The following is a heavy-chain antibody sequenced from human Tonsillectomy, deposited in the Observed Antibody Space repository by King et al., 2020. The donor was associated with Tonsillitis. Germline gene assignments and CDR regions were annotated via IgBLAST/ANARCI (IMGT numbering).Heavy chain of an antibody. CDR2: MRGSGGTT. Sequence: DVQLVESGGGLVQPGGSLRISCAASGFTFSSFAMSWVRQAPGKGLEWVSAMRGSGGTTYYADSVKGRFTISRDNSKNTLFLQLNSLRAEDTAVYYCAKAQGFGSWDYWGQGALVTVSS. CDR1: GFTFSSFA. J-gene: IGHJ4*02. D-gene: IGHD3-16*01. CDR3: AKAQGFGSWDY. V-gene: IGHV3-23*04.